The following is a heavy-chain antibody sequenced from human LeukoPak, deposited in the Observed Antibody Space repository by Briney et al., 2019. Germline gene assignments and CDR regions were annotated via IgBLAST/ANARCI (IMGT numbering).Heavy chain of an antibody. J-gene: IGHJ4*02. CDR2: ISSSRSYI. Sequence: GGSLRLPCAASGFTFSNYIMNWVRQAPGEGLEWVSSISSSRSYIYYADSVKGRFTISRDNAKNSVYLQMNSLRAEDTAVYYCVDGDYLKDYWGQGTQVTVSS. D-gene: IGHD4-17*01. CDR1: GFTFSNYI. V-gene: IGHV3-21*01. CDR3: VDGDYLKDY.